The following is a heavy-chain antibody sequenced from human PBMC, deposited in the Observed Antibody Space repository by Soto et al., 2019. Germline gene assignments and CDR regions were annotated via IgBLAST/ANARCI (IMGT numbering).Heavy chain of an antibody. Sequence: EVQLVESGGSLVQPGGSLRLSCAASGFSFSSYDIQWVRQAAGKGLEWVSAIGTAGDTHYSGSVKGRFTISRENAKSSSYLQMNSLRAEDTAVYYCARDPSGWGLDVWGQGTTVTVSS. CDR3: ARDPSGWGLDV. D-gene: IGHD2-15*01. CDR1: GFSFSSYD. J-gene: IGHJ6*02. CDR2: IGTAGDT. V-gene: IGHV3-13*01.